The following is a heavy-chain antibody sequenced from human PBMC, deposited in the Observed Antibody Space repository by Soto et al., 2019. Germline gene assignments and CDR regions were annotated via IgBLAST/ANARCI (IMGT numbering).Heavy chain of an antibody. V-gene: IGHV3-30-3*01. Sequence: QVQLVESGGGVVQPGRSLRLSCEASGFTFRDYAMHWVRQAPGKGLEWVAAIPSDGSDQHYADSVKGRFSISRDNSKNTLSLQTNSLRPEDAALYYCARAVAGQVRSAWTWLDYWGQGTLVTVSS. CDR3: ARAVAGQVRSAWTWLDY. D-gene: IGHD1-1*01. CDR1: GFTFRDYA. J-gene: IGHJ4*02. CDR2: IPSDGSDQ.